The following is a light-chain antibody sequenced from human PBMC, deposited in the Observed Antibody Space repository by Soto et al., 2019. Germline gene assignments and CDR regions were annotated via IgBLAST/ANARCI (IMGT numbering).Light chain of an antibody. CDR1: QSIGNW. V-gene: IGKV1-5*03. CDR3: QQYSTYPIT. J-gene: IGKJ5*01. CDR2: KAS. Sequence: DIQMTQSPSTLSASVGDRVIITCRASQSIGNWLAWYQQKPGKAPKLQIYKASSLESGVPLRFSGSGSGTEFTLTISSLQPDDFATYYCQQYSTYPITFGQGTRLEIK.